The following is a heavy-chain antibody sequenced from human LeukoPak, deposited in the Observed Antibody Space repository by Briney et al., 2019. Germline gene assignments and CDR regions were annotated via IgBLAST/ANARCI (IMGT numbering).Heavy chain of an antibody. V-gene: IGHV3-48*01. CDR3: AREAPRGTSSNPYYFDS. Sequence: GGSLRLSCAAARLTFSTNSMNWVRQAPGKGLEWVSYISFSSSTIYYADSVKGRFTISRDNAKNLMYLQMNSLRAEDTAVYYCAREAPRGTSSNPYYFDSWGQGTLVTVSS. CDR1: RLTFSTNS. CDR2: ISFSSSTI. D-gene: IGHD6-6*01. J-gene: IGHJ4*02.